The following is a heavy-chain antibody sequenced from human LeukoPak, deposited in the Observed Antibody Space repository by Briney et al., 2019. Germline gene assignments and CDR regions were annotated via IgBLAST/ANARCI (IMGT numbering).Heavy chain of an antibody. V-gene: IGHV3-21*01. CDR1: GFTFSSYS. J-gene: IGHJ4*02. Sequence: GGSLRLSCAASGFTFSSYSMNWVRQAPGKGLEWVSSTSSSSSYIYYADSVKGRFTISRDNAKNSLYLQMNSLRAEDTAVYYCARESHGDHTGDYWGQGTLVTVSS. CDR2: TSSSSSYI. D-gene: IGHD4-17*01. CDR3: ARESHGDHTGDY.